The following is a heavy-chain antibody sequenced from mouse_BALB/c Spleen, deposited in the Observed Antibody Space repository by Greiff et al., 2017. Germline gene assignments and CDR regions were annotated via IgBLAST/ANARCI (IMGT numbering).Heavy chain of an antibody. V-gene: IGHV1-14*01. Sequence: EVQLQQSGPELVKPGASVKMSCKASGYTFTSYVMHWVKQKPGQGLEWIGYINPYNDGTKYNEKFKGKATLTSDKSSSTAYMELSSLTSEDSAVYYCARRGFYYGSSYGAMDYWGQGTSVTVSS. CDR3: ARRGFYYGSSYGAMDY. CDR2: INPYNDGT. CDR1: GYTFTSYV. J-gene: IGHJ4*01. D-gene: IGHD1-1*01.